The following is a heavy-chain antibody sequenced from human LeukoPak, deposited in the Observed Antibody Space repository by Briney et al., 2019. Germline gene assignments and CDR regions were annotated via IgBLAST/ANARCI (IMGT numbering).Heavy chain of an antibody. CDR3: ARDHDRYDSSGYPY. V-gene: IGHV3-21*01. J-gene: IGHJ4*02. D-gene: IGHD3-22*01. Sequence: GGSLRLSCAASGFTFSSYSMNWVRQAPGKGLKWVSSISSSSSYIYYADSVKGRFTISRDNAKNSLYLQMNSLRAEDTAVYYCARDHDRYDSSGYPYWGQGTLVTVSS. CDR1: GFTFSSYS. CDR2: ISSSSSYI.